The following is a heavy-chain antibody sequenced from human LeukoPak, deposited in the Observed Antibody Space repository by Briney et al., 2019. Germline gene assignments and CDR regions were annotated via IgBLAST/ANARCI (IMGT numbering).Heavy chain of an antibody. Sequence: SQTLSLTCTVSGDSISSGDYYWSWIRQPAGNGLEWIGRISSSGSTNYNPSLKSRVTISVDTSKNQFSLKLSSVTAADTAVYFCARGPYSYDSSSAFDIWGQGTMVTVSS. CDR3: ARGPYSYDSSSAFDI. J-gene: IGHJ3*02. CDR1: GDSISSGDYY. CDR2: ISSSGST. V-gene: IGHV4-61*02. D-gene: IGHD3-22*01.